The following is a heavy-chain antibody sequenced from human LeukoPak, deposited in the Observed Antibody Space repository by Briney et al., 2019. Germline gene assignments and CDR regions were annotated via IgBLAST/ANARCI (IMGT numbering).Heavy chain of an antibody. CDR2: ISYDGSNK. J-gene: IGHJ4*02. Sequence: PGGSLRLSCAASGFTFSSYAMHWVRQAPGKGLEWVAVISYDGSNKYYADSVKGRFTISRDNSKNTLYLQLNSLRAEDTAVYYCARDLKWELLGAVGYWGQGTLVTVSS. CDR1: GFTFSSYA. V-gene: IGHV3-30*04. D-gene: IGHD1-26*01. CDR3: ARDLKWELLGAVGY.